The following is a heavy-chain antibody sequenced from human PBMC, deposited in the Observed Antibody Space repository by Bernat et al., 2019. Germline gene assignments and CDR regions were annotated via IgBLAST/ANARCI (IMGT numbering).Heavy chain of an antibody. CDR3: AGDDGGFGPFDY. D-gene: IGHD2-15*01. CDR1: GFTVSSNS. V-gene: IGHV3-53*05. J-gene: IGHJ4*02. Sequence: EVQLVETGGGLIQPGGSLRLSCVVSGFTVSSNSMSWVRQAPGKGLEWVSLIYSGGTTYYADSVKGRFNISRDNSKNTLYLQMNSLRAEDTAVYYCAGDDGGFGPFDYWGQGTLVTVSS. CDR2: IYSGGTT.